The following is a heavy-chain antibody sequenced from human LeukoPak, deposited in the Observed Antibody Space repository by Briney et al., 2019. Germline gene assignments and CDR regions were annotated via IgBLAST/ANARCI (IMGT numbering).Heavy chain of an antibody. V-gene: IGHV4-59*08. Sequence: PSETLSLTCTVSGGSISSYYWSWIRQPPGKGLEWIGYIYYSGSTNYNPSLKSRVTISVDTSKNQFSLKLSSVTAADTAVYYCARHRNWNDFDYWGQGTLATVSS. CDR1: GGSISSYY. CDR2: IYYSGST. J-gene: IGHJ4*02. D-gene: IGHD1-1*01. CDR3: ARHRNWNDFDY.